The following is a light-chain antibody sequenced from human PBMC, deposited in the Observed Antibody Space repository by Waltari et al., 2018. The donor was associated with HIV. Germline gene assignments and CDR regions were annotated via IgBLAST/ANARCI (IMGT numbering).Light chain of an antibody. CDR2: DVS. V-gene: IGLV2-11*01. CDR1: SRDVGGYNY. Sequence: QSALTQPRTVSGSPGKSVTISCTGTSRDVGGYNYVPGYQQHPGKAPKLMIYDVSKRPSGVPARFSASKSGNTASLTISGLQAEDEAVYYCCSYGGSYTWVFGGGTKLTVL. CDR3: CSYGGSYTWV. J-gene: IGLJ3*02.